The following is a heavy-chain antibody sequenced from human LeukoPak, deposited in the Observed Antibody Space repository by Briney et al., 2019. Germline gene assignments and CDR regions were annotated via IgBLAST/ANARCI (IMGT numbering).Heavy chain of an antibody. CDR3: ARDGRATVTSPPRFVYYYYMDV. Sequence: PGGSLRLSCAASGFTFSSYWMSWVRQAPGKGLEWVSGINWNGGRTGYADSVKGRFTISRDNAKNSLYLQMNSLRAEDTAVYYCARDGRATVTSPPRFVYYYYMDVWGKGTTVTVSS. V-gene: IGHV3-20*04. CDR1: GFTFSSYW. J-gene: IGHJ6*03. D-gene: IGHD4-17*01. CDR2: INWNGGRT.